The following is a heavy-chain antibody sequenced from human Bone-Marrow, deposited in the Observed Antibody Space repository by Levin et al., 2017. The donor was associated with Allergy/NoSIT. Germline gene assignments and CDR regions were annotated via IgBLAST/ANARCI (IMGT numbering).Heavy chain of an antibody. CDR1: GYIFNNYF. D-gene: IGHD3-10*01. CDR2: IYPGDSDT. J-gene: IGHJ4*02. Sequence: GGSLRLSCKGSGYIFNNYFIGWVRQMPGKGLEWMGFIYPGDSDTRYSPSFQGQVTISADKSSSTAYLQWSSLKASDTAMYYCARRITLIQGVIITYYFDYWGQGSPVTVSS. V-gene: IGHV5-51*01. CDR3: ARRITLIQGVIITYYFDY.